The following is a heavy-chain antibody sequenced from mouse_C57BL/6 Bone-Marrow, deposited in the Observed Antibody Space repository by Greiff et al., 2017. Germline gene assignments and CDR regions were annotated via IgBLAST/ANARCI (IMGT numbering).Heavy chain of an antibody. J-gene: IGHJ1*03. CDR3: ARQDGYDWVV. Sequence: EVHLVESGGDLVKPGGSLKLSCAASGFTFSSYGMSWVRQTPDKRLEWVATISSGGSYTYYPDSVKGRFTISRDNAKNTLYLQMSSLKSEDTAMYYCARQDGYDWVVWGTGTTVTVSS. V-gene: IGHV5-6*01. CDR1: GFTFSSYG. D-gene: IGHD2-2*01. CDR2: ISSGGSYT.